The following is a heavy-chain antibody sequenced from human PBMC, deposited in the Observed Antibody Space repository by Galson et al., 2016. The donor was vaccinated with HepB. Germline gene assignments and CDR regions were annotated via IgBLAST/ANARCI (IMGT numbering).Heavy chain of an antibody. D-gene: IGHD4-17*01. Sequence: SLRLSCAASGFTFSDYYMGWIRQAPGKGLEWVSYISSSGSTIYYADSVKGRFTISRDNAKNSLYLQMNSLRAEDTAVYYCAREERTTVTTWDWGQGTLVTVSS. CDR2: ISSSGSTI. CDR3: AREERTTVTTWD. J-gene: IGHJ4*02. CDR1: GFTFSDYY. V-gene: IGHV3-11*01.